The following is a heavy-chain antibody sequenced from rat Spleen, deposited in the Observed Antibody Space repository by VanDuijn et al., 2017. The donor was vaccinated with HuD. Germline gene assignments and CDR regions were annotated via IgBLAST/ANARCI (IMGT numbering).Heavy chain of an antibody. CDR2: ISPSGGST. CDR3: ARRKGVFDY. J-gene: IGHJ2*01. Sequence: EVQLVESGGGLVQPGRSLKLSCAASGFTFSDYYMAWVRQAPTKGLEWVASISPSGGSTYYRDSVKGRFTVSRDNAKSTLYLQMDSLRSEDTATYYCARRKGVFDYWGQGVMVTVSS. D-gene: IGHD1-11*01. V-gene: IGHV5-25*01. CDR1: GFTFSDYY.